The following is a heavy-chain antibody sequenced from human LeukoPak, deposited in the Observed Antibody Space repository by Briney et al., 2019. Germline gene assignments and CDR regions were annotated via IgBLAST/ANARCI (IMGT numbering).Heavy chain of an antibody. V-gene: IGHV3-23*01. CDR3: ARVAGWHWFDP. J-gene: IGHJ5*02. CDR1: GFTFSTYG. Sequence: AGVSLSLSCVASGFTFSTYGMSWVRQAPGKGLEWVSAISGSSGSTYYADSVKGRFTISRDNSKNTVYLQMNNMRVDDTAVYYCARVAGWHWFDPWGQGTLVTVSA. D-gene: IGHD6-19*01. CDR2: ISGSSGST.